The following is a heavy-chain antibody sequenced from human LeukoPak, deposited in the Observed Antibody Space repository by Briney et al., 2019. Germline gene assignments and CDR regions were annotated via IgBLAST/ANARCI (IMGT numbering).Heavy chain of an antibody. V-gene: IGHV1-69*04. CDR3: ARGEGTYYDSSGSIDP. D-gene: IGHD3-22*01. CDR1: GGTFSSYA. J-gene: IGHJ5*02. CDR2: IIPILGVA. Sequence: SVKVSCKASGGTFSSYAISWVRQAPGQGLEWMGRIIPILGVANYAQKFQGRVTITADKSTSTAYMELSSLRSEDTAMYYCARGEGTYYDSSGSIDPWGQGTLVTVSS.